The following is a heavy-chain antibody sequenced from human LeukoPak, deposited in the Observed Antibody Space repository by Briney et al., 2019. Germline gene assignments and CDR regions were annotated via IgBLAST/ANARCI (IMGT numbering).Heavy chain of an antibody. V-gene: IGHV3-11*01. Sequence: PGGSLRLSCAASGFTFSDYYMSWIRQAPGKGLEWVSYISSSGSTIYYADSVKGRFTISRDNAKNSLYLQMNSLRAEDTAVYYCAAPPRLPRGFGESPGGMDVWGKGTTATVSS. CDR1: GFTFSDYY. CDR2: ISSSGSTI. D-gene: IGHD3-10*01. J-gene: IGHJ6*03. CDR3: AAPPRLPRGFGESPGGMDV.